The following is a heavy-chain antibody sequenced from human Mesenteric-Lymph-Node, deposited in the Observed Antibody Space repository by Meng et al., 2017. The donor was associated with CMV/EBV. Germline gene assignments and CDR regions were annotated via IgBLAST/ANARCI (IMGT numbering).Heavy chain of an antibody. J-gene: IGHJ5*02. Sequence: SGVSINNDNWWSWVRQPPGKGLEWIAEMYHTGSANYNPSLKSRVTISLDKSKNHFSLRLTSVTAADTAIYYCARHNWDYVGNWFDPWGPGTLVTVSS. V-gene: IGHV4-4*02. CDR3: ARHNWDYVGNWFDP. CDR2: MYHTGSA. D-gene: IGHD1-7*01. CDR1: GVSINNDNW.